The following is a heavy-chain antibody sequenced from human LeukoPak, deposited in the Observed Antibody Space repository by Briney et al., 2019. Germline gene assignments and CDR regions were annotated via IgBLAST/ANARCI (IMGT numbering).Heavy chain of an antibody. Sequence: GGSLRLSCAASGFTFSSYSMNWVRQAPGKGLEWASCISSSSSYIYYADSVKGRFTISRDNAKNSLYLQMNSLRAEDTAVYYCAREVSYGVVDYWGQGTLVTVSS. CDR1: GFTFSSYS. V-gene: IGHV3-21*01. CDR2: ISSSSSYI. CDR3: AREVSYGVVDY. D-gene: IGHD4-17*01. J-gene: IGHJ4*02.